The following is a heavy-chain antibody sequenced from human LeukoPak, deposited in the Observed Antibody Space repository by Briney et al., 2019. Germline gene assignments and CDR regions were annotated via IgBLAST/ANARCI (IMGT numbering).Heavy chain of an antibody. J-gene: IGHJ4*02. CDR3: AKQDIRSSAWYD. CDR1: GFTFSSYA. D-gene: IGHD6-19*01. CDR2: ISDSGGNT. Sequence: GGSLRLSCAASGFTFSSYAMSWVRQAPGQGLEWVSAISDSGGNTYYADSVKGRFTISRDNSKNTLYLQMNSLRAEDTAVYYCAKQDIRSSAWYDWGQGTLVTVSS. V-gene: IGHV3-23*01.